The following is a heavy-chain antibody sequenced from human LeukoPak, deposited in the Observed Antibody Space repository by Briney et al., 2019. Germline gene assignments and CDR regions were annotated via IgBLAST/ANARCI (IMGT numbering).Heavy chain of an antibody. CDR1: GGTFSSYA. CDR2: MIPIFGTA. J-gene: IGHJ3*02. Sequence: ASVKVSCKASGGTFSSYAISWVRQAPVQGLEWMGGMIPIFGTANYAQKFQGRVTITADESTSTAYMELSSLRSEDTAVYYCAKDEAIFGVVSDAFDIWGQGTMVTVSS. CDR3: AKDEAIFGVVSDAFDI. D-gene: IGHD3-3*01. V-gene: IGHV1-69*13.